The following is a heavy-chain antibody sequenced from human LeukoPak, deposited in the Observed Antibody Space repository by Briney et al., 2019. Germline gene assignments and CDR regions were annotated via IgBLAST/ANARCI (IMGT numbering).Heavy chain of an antibody. CDR3: ARVPTALYYGFDY. CDR1: GFTFSSYS. J-gene: IGHJ4*02. Sequence: PGGSLRLSCAASGFTFSSYSMNWVRQAPGKGLEWVSSISSSSSYIYYADSVKGRFTISRGNAKNSLYLQMNSLRAEDTAVYYCARVPTALYYGFDYWGQGTLVTVSS. D-gene: IGHD3-10*01. V-gene: IGHV3-21*01. CDR2: ISSSSSYI.